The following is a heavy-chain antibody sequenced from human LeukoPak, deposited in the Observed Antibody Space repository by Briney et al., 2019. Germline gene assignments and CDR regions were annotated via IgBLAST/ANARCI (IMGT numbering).Heavy chain of an antibody. V-gene: IGHV3-33*06. CDR2: IWYGGSNK. D-gene: IGHD2-15*01. CDR3: AKGDCSGGSCYPKGDYFDY. J-gene: IGHJ4*02. Sequence: PGRSLRLSCAASGFTFSSCGMHWVRQAPGKGLEWVAVIWYGGSNKYYADSVKGRFTISRDNSKNTLYLQMNSLRAEDTAVYYCAKGDCSGGSCYPKGDYFDYWGQGTLVTVSS. CDR1: GFTFSSCG.